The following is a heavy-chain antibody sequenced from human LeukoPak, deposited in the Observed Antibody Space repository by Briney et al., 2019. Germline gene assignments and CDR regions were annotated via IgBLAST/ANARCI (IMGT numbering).Heavy chain of an antibody. V-gene: IGHV4-61*02. CDR1: GGSISSGSYF. D-gene: IGHD3-9*01. CDR3: ARDLDRSDNDDILTGYPRYDAFDI. J-gene: IGHJ3*02. Sequence: SETLSLTCTVSGGSISSGSYFWSWIRQPAGKGLEWIGRIYTSGSTNYNPSLKSRDTISVDTSKNQFSLKLSSVTAADTAVYYWARDLDRSDNDDILTGYPRYDAFDIWGQGTMVTVSS. CDR2: IYTSGST.